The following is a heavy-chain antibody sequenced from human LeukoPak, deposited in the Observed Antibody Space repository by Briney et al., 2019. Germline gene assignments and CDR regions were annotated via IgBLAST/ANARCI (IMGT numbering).Heavy chain of an antibody. CDR1: GGTFSSYA. D-gene: IGHD3-22*01. CDR2: IIPIFGTA. J-gene: IGHJ4*02. V-gene: IGHV1-69*06. Sequence: SSVKVSCKASGGTFSSYAISWVRQAPGQGLEWMGGIIPIFGTANYAQKFQGRVTITADKSTSTAHMELSSLRSEDTAVYYCSQESSGYYYVFDYWGQGTLVTV. CDR3: SQESSGYYYVFDY.